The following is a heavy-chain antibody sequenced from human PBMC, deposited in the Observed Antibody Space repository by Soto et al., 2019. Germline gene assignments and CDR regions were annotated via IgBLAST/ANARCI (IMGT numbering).Heavy chain of an antibody. D-gene: IGHD3-22*01. Sequence: SETLSLTCTVSGGSISSYYWSWIRQPPWKGLEWIGYIYYSGSTNYNPSLKSRVTISVDTSKNQFSLKLSSVTAADTAVYYCARGVELHYYDSSGYYVDHWGQGTLVTVSS. CDR3: ARGVELHYYDSSGYYVDH. CDR2: IYYSGST. V-gene: IGHV4-59*01. CDR1: GGSISSYY. J-gene: IGHJ4*02.